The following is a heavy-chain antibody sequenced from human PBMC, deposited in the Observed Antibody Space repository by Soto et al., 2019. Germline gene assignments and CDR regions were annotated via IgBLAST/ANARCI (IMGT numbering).Heavy chain of an antibody. CDR3: AKQSIAAAASVDY. V-gene: IGHV4-39*01. D-gene: IGHD6-13*01. CDR1: GGSISSSSYY. CDR2: IYYSGST. J-gene: IGHJ4*02. Sequence: SETLSLTCPVSGGSISSSSYYWGWIRQPPGKGLEWIGSIYYSGSTYYNPSLKSRVTISVDTSKNQFSLKLSSVTAADTAVYYCAKQSIAAAASVDYWGQGTLVTVSS.